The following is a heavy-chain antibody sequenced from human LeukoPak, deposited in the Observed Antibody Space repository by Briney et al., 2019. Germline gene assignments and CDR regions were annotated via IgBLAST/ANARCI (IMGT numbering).Heavy chain of an antibody. V-gene: IGHV3-43*02. Sequence: GGSLRLSCAASGFTFDDYAMHWVRQAPGKGLEWVSLISGDGGSTYYADSVKGRFTISRDNSKNSLYLQMNSLRTEDTALYYCAKAYPDIVVVPAAPDYWGQGTLVTVSS. CDR1: GFTFDDYA. J-gene: IGHJ4*02. D-gene: IGHD2-2*01. CDR2: ISGDGGST. CDR3: AKAYPDIVVVPAAPDY.